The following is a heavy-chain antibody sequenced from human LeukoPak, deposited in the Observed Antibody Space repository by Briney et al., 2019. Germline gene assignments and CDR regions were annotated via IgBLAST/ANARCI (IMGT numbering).Heavy chain of an antibody. CDR2: INHSGST. V-gene: IGHV4-39*07. CDR1: GGSISSSSYY. J-gene: IGHJ5*02. CDR3: ASQGFDP. Sequence: PSETLSLTCTVSGGSISSSSYYWGWIRQPPGKGLEWIGEINHSGSTNYNPSLKSRVTISVDTSKNQFSLKLSSVTAADTAVYYCASQGFDPWGQGTLVTVSS.